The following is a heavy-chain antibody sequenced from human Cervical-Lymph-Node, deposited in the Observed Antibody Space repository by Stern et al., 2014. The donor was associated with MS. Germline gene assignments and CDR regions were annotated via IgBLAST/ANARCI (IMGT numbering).Heavy chain of an antibody. Sequence: EVQLVESGGGLVQPGGSLRLSCAPSGFTFSNYAMSWIRQAPGKGLEWISSIRCSGGNTFSADSVKGRFTIFRDNSKNTLEMQMNSLRAEDSALYYCTKGFTVTGTGYGVDVWGQGTTVTVSS. D-gene: IGHD6-19*01. CDR1: GFTFSNYA. V-gene: IGHV3-23*04. J-gene: IGHJ6*02. CDR2: IRCSGGNT. CDR3: TKGFTVTGTGYGVDV.